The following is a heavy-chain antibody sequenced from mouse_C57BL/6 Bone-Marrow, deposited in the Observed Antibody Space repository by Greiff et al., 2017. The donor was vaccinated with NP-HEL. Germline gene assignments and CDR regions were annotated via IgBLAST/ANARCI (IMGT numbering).Heavy chain of an antibody. Sequence: VQLQQSGPGLVQPSQSLSIPCTVSGFSLTSYGVHWVRPSPGKGLEWLGVIWSGGSTDYNAAFISRLSISKDNSKRQVCFKMNSLQADDTAIYYCASTTVVANYAMDYWGKGTSVTVAA. D-gene: IGHD1-1*01. CDR3: ASTTVVANYAMDY. CDR2: IWSGGST. J-gene: IGHJ4*01. CDR1: GFSLTSYG. V-gene: IGHV2-2*01.